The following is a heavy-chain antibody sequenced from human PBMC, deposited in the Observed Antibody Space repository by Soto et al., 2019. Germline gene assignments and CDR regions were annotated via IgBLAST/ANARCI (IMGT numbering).Heavy chain of an antibody. V-gene: IGHV1-18*01. CDR3: ARDFSKSVPSYGYGDYEVSFYYYGMDV. CDR1: GYTFTSYG. CDR2: ISAYNGNT. D-gene: IGHD4-17*01. Sequence: ASVKVSCKASGYTFTSYGISWVRQAPGQGLEWMGWISAYNGNTNYAQKLQGRVTMTTDTSTSTGYMELRSLRSDDTAVYYCARDFSKSVPSYGYGDYEVSFYYYGMDVWGQGTTVTVSS. J-gene: IGHJ6*02.